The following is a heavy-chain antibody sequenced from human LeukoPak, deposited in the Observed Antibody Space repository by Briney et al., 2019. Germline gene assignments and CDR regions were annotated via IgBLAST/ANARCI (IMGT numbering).Heavy chain of an antibody. CDR2: ISSSSTYI. D-gene: IGHD2-2*02. J-gene: IGHJ6*02. CDR3: ARDLLAQVPVTIWFGLDV. V-gene: IGHV3-21*01. CDR1: GFTFSSYS. Sequence: GGSLRLSCAASGFTFSSYSMHWVRQAPGKGLEWVSSISSSSTYIYYADSVKGRFTISRDNAKNSLFLQMNSLRAEATAVYYCARDLLAQVPVTIWFGLDVWGQGTTVTVSS.